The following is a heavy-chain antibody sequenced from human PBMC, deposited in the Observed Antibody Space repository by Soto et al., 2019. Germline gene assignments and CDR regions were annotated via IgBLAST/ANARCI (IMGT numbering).Heavy chain of an antibody. Sequence: GESLKISCKGSGYSFTSYWIGWVRQMPGKGLEWMGIIYPGDSDTRYSPSFQGQVTISADKSISTAYLQWSSLKASDTAMYYCARDIVVVPAAKRDYYYYGLAVWGQGTTVTVSS. J-gene: IGHJ6*02. D-gene: IGHD2-2*01. CDR2: IYPGDSDT. CDR1: GYSFTSYW. CDR3: ARDIVVVPAAKRDYYYYGLAV. V-gene: IGHV5-51*01.